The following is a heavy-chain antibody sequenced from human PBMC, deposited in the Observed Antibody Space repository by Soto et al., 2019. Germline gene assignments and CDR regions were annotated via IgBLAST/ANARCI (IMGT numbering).Heavy chain of an antibody. CDR3: AREVEYSSSGVYYYYMDV. J-gene: IGHJ6*03. D-gene: IGHD6-6*01. Sequence: GGSLRLSCGASGFTFSSYWMHWVRQAPGKGLVWVSRINSDGSSTSYADSVKGRFTISRDNAKNTLYLQMNSLRAEDTAVYYCAREVEYSSSGVYYYYMDVWGKGTTVTVSS. V-gene: IGHV3-74*01. CDR2: INSDGSST. CDR1: GFTFSSYW.